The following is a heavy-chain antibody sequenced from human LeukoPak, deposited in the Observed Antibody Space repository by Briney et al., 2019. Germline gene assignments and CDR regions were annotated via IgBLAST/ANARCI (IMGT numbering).Heavy chain of an antibody. V-gene: IGHV3-20*01. CDR1: GFTFDDYG. J-gene: IGHJ4*02. CDR2: INWNGGST. CDR3: ARGGYYYDSSGYGPFDY. D-gene: IGHD3-22*01. Sequence: GGSLRLSCAASGFTFDDYGMSWVRQAPGKGPEWVSGINWNGGSTGYADSVKGRSTISRDNAKNSLYLQMNSLRAEDTALYHCARGGYYYDSSGYGPFDYWGQGTLVTVSS.